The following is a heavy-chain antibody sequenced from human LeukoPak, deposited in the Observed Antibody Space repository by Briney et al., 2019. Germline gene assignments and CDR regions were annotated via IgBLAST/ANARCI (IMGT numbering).Heavy chain of an antibody. CDR1: GFAVSIRY. D-gene: IGHD4-23*01. Sequence: GGSLRLPCAASGFAVSIRYMSWVRQAPGKGLEWVSLIYDGGSTYSADSVKGRFTISRDNSKNTVSLQMNSLRAEDTAVYYCASSGVETNWYFDLWGRGTLVTVSS. V-gene: IGHV3-66*01. J-gene: IGHJ2*01. CDR3: ASSGVETNWYFDL. CDR2: IYDGGST.